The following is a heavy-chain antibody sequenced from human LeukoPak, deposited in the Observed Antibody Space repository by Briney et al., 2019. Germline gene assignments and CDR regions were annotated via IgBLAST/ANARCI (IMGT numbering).Heavy chain of an antibody. CDR3: ARERQAFDI. J-gene: IGHJ3*02. V-gene: IGHV1-69*06. CDR1: GGTFNSYA. CDR2: IIPIFGTT. Sequence: SVKVSCKASGGTFNSYAISWVRQAPGQGLEWMGGIIPIFGTTNYARKFRGRVTLTADKSTRTAYMELSSLRSEDTAVYYCARERQAFDIWGQGTMVTVSS.